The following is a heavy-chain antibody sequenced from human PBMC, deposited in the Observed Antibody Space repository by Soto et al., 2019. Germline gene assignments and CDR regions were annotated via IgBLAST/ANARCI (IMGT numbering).Heavy chain of an antibody. CDR3: ARPDSTQDVWYHTYDI. J-gene: IGHJ3*02. CDR1: DYTFAAYW. V-gene: IGHV5-51*01. CDR2: INPRDSDV. D-gene: IGHD3-3*01. Sequence: RGESLKISCKGFDYTFAAYWLGCVRQMPGKGLEWMVVINPRDSDVKYSPPFEGQVTISADKSINTAFLQWRSLKASDTAMYYCARPDSTQDVWYHTYDIWGQGTMGTVSS.